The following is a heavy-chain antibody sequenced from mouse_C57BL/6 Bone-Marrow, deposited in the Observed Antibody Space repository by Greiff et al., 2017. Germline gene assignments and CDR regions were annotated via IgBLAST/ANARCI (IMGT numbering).Heavy chain of an antibody. CDR3: ARPYYSNYGYFDV. D-gene: IGHD2-5*01. V-gene: IGHV1-55*01. CDR2: IYPGSGST. J-gene: IGHJ1*03. Sequence: QVQLQQPGAELVKPGASVKMSCKASGYTFTSYWITWVKQRPGQGLEWIGDIYPGSGSTNYNEKFKNKATLTVDTSSSTAYMQLSSQTSDDSAVYCCARPYYSNYGYFDVWGTGTTVTVTS. CDR1: GYTFTSYW.